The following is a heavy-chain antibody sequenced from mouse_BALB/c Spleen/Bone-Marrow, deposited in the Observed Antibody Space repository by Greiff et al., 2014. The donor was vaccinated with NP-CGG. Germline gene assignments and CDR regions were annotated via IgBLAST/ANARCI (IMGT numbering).Heavy chain of an antibody. CDR1: GFTFSNFG. CDR3: AREGGVRRRVDVDY. CDR2: ISGGGSAI. J-gene: IGHJ2*01. Sequence: EVMLVESGRRLLQPKGSRKLSCAASGFTFSNFGMPWVRQSPEKGLEWVASISGGGSAINYADTVKGRFTISRDNAKNTLFLQMTSLRSEDTAMYYCAREGGVRRRVDVDYWGQGTALTVSS. V-gene: IGHV5-17*02. D-gene: IGHD2-14*01.